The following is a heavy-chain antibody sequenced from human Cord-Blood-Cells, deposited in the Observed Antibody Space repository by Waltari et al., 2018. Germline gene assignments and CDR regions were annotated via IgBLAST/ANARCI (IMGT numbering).Heavy chain of an antibody. V-gene: IGHV4-39*01. CDR1: GGSISSSSYY. CDR3: ARLFGVLWFGELFFDY. D-gene: IGHD3-10*01. J-gene: IGHJ4*02. Sequence: QLQLQESGPGLVKPSETLSLTCTVSGGSISSSSYYWGWLRQPPGKGLEWIGSIYYSGSTYYNPSLKSRVTISVDTSKNQFSLKLSSVTAADTAVYYCARLFGVLWFGELFFDYWGQGTLVTVSS. CDR2: IYYSGST.